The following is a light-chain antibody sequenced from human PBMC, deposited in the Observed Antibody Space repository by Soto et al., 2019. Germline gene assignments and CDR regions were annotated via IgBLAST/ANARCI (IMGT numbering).Light chain of an antibody. CDR1: SGYSNYK. Sequence: QLVLTQPPSASASLGASVTLTCTLSSGYSNYKVDWYQQRPGKGPRFVMRVGSGGIVGSKGDGIPDRFSVLGSVLNRYLTIKNIQEEDESDYHCGADHGSGSNFVWVFGGGTKLTVL. V-gene: IGLV9-49*01. CDR2: VGSGGIVG. J-gene: IGLJ3*02. CDR3: GADHGSGSNFVWV.